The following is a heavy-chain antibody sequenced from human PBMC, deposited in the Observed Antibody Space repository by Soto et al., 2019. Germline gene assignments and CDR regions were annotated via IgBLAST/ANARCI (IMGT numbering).Heavy chain of an antibody. J-gene: IGHJ6*02. CDR1: GFTFSSYG. CDR3: AKAGSSWSVYYYGMDV. D-gene: IGHD6-13*01. V-gene: IGHV3-30*18. CDR2: ISYDGSNK. Sequence: QVQLVESGGGVVQPGRSLRLSCAASGFTFSSYGMHWVRQAPGKGLGWVAVISYDGSNKYYADSVKGRFTIARDNSKNTLDMQMNSLKAEDSAEYYCAKAGSSWSVYYYGMDVWGQGTTVTVSS.